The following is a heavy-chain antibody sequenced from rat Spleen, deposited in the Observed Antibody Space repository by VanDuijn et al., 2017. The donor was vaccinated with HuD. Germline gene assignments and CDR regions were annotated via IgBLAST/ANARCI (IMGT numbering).Heavy chain of an antibody. Sequence: EVQLVESGGGLVQPGRSLKLSCVTSGFTFNNYWMTWIRQAPTKGLEWVATILYDDANTYYRDSVKGRFTISRDNAKSTLFLQMDSLRSEDTATYYCARHPQLGAFWYFDFWGPGTMVTVSS. V-gene: IGHV5-31*01. J-gene: IGHJ1*01. CDR1: GFTFNNYW. D-gene: IGHD5-1*01. CDR2: ILYDDANT. CDR3: ARHPQLGAFWYFDF.